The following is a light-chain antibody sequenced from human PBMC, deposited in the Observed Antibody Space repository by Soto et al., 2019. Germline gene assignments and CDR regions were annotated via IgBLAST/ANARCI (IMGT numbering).Light chain of an antibody. CDR3: TSYTSYSTYV. CDR2: EVN. CDR1: SSDVGNYNY. J-gene: IGLJ1*01. Sequence: QSALTQPASVSGSPGQSITISCTGTSSDVGNYNYVSWYQQHSGKAPKLMIYEVNNRPSGVSYRFSGSKSGNTASLTISGLQAEDEADYYCTSYTSYSTYVFGTGTKLTVL. V-gene: IGLV2-14*01.